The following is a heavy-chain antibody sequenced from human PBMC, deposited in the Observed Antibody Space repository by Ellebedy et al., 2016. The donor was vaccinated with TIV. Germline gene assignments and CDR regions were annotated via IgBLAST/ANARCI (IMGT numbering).Heavy chain of an antibody. Sequence: GESLKISCTGSGFSFGDYALSWFRQAPGKGLEWIGFIKRKTYGGAPELAASVKGRCSILRDDSNSVAYLQMKSLKLEDTAVYYCSGHFEGTVDRPANNWFDPWGQGTLVTVSS. D-gene: IGHD4-11*01. V-gene: IGHV3-49*03. J-gene: IGHJ5*02. CDR3: SGHFEGTVDRPANNWFDP. CDR1: GFSFGDYA. CDR2: IKRKTYGGAP.